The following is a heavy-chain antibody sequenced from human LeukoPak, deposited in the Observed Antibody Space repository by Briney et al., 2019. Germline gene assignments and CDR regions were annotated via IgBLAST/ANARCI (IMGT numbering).Heavy chain of an antibody. CDR3: AKDPIYSSGWYYFDY. CDR2: VSGSGGST. CDR1: GFTFSSYA. V-gene: IGHV3-23*01. D-gene: IGHD6-19*01. J-gene: IGHJ4*02. Sequence: GGSLRLSCAASGFTFSSYAMSWVRQAPGKGLEWVSAVSGSGGSTYYADSVKGRFTISRDNSKNTLYLQMNSLRAEDTALYYCAKDPIYSSGWYYFDYWGQGTLVTVSS.